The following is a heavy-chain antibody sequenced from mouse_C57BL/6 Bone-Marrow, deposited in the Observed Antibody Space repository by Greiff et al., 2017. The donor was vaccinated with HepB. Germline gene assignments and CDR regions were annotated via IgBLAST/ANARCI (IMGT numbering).Heavy chain of an antibody. CDR1: GYAFSSSW. J-gene: IGHJ3*01. CDR2: IYPGDGDT. V-gene: IGHV1-82*01. CDR3: ARILITTVSAFAY. Sequence: QVQLQQSGPELVKPRASVKISCKASGYAFSSSWMNWVKQRPGKGLEWIGRIYPGDGDTNYNGKFKGKATLTADKSSSTAYMQLSSLTSEDSAVYCCARILITTVSAFAYWGQGTLVTVSA. D-gene: IGHD1-1*01.